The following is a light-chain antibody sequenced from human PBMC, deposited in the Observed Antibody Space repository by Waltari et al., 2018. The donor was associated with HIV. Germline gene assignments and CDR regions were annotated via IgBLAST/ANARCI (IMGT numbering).Light chain of an antibody. J-gene: IGLJ2*01. V-gene: IGLV1-40*01. CDR1: SSNIGAGSD. Sequence: HSLLTQPPSVSGAPGQRVTISCTGRSSNIGAGSDVHWYPTYPGPAPKLLIFQNIKRPAGVPDRFSGSKSVTSASLVITGRQAEDEADYYCQSYDRRLMWVFGGGTSLTV. CDR2: QNI. CDR3: QSYDRRLMWV.